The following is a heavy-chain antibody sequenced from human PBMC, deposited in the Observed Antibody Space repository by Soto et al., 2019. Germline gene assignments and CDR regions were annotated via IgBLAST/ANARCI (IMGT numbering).Heavy chain of an antibody. Sequence: PSETLSLTCTVSGGSISSYYWSWIRQPPGKGLEWIGYIYYSGSTNYNPSLKSRVTISVDTSKNQFSLKLSSVTAADTAVYYCARERITMVRGDPGYFDYWGQGTLVTV. CDR3: ARERITMVRGDPGYFDY. J-gene: IGHJ4*02. CDR1: GGSISSYY. V-gene: IGHV4-59*01. D-gene: IGHD3-10*01. CDR2: IYYSGST.